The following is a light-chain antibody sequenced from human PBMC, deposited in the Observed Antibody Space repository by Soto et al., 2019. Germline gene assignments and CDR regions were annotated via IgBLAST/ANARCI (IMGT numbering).Light chain of an antibody. J-gene: IGLJ2*01. V-gene: IGLV4-69*01. CDR2: LNNDGSH. Sequence: QSVLTQSPSASASLGASVKLTCTLSSAHSLFAIAWHQQQPDKGPRFLMKLNNDGSHTKGDGIPDRFSGSSSGAERYLTIASLQSEDEADYYCQTWGSGIIFGGGTKLTLL. CDR3: QTWGSGII. CDR1: SAHSLFA.